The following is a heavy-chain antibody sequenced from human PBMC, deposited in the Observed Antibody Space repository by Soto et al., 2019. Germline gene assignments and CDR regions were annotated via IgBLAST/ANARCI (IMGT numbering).Heavy chain of an antibody. J-gene: IGHJ6*02. CDR1: GGSISSGGYY. CDR3: ARSVNSSGYFYYYYYYGMDV. CDR2: IYYSGST. Sequence: TSETLSLTCTVSGGSISSGGYYWSWIRQHPGKGLEWTGYIYYSGSTYYNPSLKSRVTISVDTSKNQFSLKLSSVTAADTAVYYCARSVNSSGYFYYYYYYGMDVWGQGTTVTVSS. V-gene: IGHV4-31*03. D-gene: IGHD3-22*01.